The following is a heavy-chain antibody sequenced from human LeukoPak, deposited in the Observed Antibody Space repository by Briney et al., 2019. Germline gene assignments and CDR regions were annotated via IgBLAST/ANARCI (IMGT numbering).Heavy chain of an antibody. CDR2: INPSGGST. CDR1: GYTFTRYY. CDR3: ARDLWYYYDSSGYGTFAY. V-gene: IGHV1-46*01. D-gene: IGHD3-22*01. Sequence: GSVTVSCKASGYTFTRYYMHWVRQAPGQGLEWVGIINPSGGSTSYAQKFQGRGTMTRDTSTSTVYMELSSVRSEHTAVYYCARDLWYYYDSSGYGTFAYWGQGPLVTVSS. J-gene: IGHJ4*02.